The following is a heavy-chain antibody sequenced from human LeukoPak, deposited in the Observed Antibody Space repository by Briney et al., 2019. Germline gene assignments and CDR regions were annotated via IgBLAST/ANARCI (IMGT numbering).Heavy chain of an antibody. J-gene: IGHJ4*02. CDR1: GYTFTSYD. CDR2: MNPNSGNT. Sequence: ASVKVSCKASGYTFTSYDINWVRQATGQGLEWMGWMNPNSGNTNYAQKLQGRVTMTTDTSTSTAYMELRSLRSDDTAVYYCARGNPATYYYDSSGLDYWGQGTLVTVSS. CDR3: ARGNPATYYYDSSGLDY. V-gene: IGHV1-18*01. D-gene: IGHD3-22*01.